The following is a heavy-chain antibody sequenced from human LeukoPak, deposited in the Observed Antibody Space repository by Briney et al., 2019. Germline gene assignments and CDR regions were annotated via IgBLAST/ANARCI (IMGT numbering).Heavy chain of an antibody. V-gene: IGHV3-21*01. Sequence: KPGGSLRLSCAASGCTFSNAWMNWVRQAPGKGLEWVSSISSSSNYIYYADSVKRRFTISRDNARNSLYLQMNSLTAEDTAVYYCARGEWELRPYNWFDPWGQGTLVTVSS. CDR3: ARGEWELRPYNWFDP. CDR1: GCTFSNAW. D-gene: IGHD1-26*01. J-gene: IGHJ5*02. CDR2: ISSSSNYI.